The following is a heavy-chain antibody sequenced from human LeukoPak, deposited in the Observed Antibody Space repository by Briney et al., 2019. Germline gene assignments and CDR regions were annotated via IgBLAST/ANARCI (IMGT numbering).Heavy chain of an antibody. CDR1: GGSFRGYY. CDR3: ARGDTVAARPGRFDY. CDR2: IIHSGGT. D-gene: IGHD6-6*01. V-gene: IGHV4-34*01. Sequence: SETLSLTCAMYGGSFRGYYWSWTRQPPGKGLEWIGEIIHSGGTNYNPSLKSRATISVDTSKNQFSLRVTSVTAADTAVYFCARGDTVAARPGRFDYWGQGTLVTVSS. J-gene: IGHJ4*02.